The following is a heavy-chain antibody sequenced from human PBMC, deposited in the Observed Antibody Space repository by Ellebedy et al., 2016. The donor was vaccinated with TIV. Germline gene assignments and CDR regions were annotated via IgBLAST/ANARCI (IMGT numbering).Heavy chain of an antibody. CDR1: ASISSGYG. J-gene: IGHJ5*01. CDR2: ISLYNGVT. CDR3: ARDAVGRGRFDS. Sequence: ASVKVSXXTSASISSGYGISWVRQAPGQGLEWMGWISLYNGVTNYAQRVQGRVTMTTETSTKTGYMELRSLRSDDTAVYYCARDAVGRGRFDSWGQGTLVTVSS. V-gene: IGHV1-18*01. D-gene: IGHD1-26*01.